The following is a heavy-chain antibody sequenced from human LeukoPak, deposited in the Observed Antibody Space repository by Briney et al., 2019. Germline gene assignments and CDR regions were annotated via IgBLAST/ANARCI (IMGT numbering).Heavy chain of an antibody. CDR1: GFTFSDYY. J-gene: IGHJ3*02. Sequence: PGGSLRLSCAASGFTFSDYYVDWVRQAPGKGLEWLGRTKSKLNSYATEYAASVKGRFTISRDDSKNSLYLQMNSLKTEDTAVYYCARDRLYYDSSGAFDIWGQGTMVTVSS. CDR3: ARDRLYYDSSGAFDI. D-gene: IGHD3-22*01. CDR2: TKSKLNSYAT. V-gene: IGHV3-72*01.